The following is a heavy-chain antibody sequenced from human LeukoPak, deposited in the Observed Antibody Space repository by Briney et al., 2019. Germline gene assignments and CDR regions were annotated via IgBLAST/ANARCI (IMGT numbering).Heavy chain of an antibody. D-gene: IGHD1-26*01. CDR3: VRSGSYFSK. V-gene: IGHV3-7*01. CDR1: GFTFNRYS. Sequence: GGSLRLSCLASGFTFNRYSMKWVRQAPGKGLEWVANINLDGNDKNYVDSVKGRFTISRDNAKNSLYLQMNSLRAEDTAMYYCVRSGSYFSKWGQGTLVTVSS. CDR2: INLDGNDK. J-gene: IGHJ4*02.